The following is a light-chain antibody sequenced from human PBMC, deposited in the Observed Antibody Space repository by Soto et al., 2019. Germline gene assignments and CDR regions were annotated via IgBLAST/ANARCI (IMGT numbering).Light chain of an antibody. J-gene: IGKJ5*01. CDR2: DAS. V-gene: IGKV3D-20*01. CDR3: QQYGSSPIT. CDR1: QSVSSNF. Sequence: EFVLTQSPGTLSLSPGERATLSCRASQSVSSNFLAWYQQKPGLAPRLLIYDASSRATGIPDRFSGSGSGTDFTLTISRLEPEDFAVYYCQQYGSSPITFGQGTRLEI.